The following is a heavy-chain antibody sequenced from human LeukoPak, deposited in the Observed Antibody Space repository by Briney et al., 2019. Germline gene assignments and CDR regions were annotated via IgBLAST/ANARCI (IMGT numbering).Heavy chain of an antibody. Sequence: GASVKVSCKASGYTFTSYAMHWVRQAPGQRLEWMGWINAGNGNTKYSQKFQERVTITRDMSTSTAYMELSSLRSEDTAVYYCAAVRGNSHVSVNWGQGTLVTVSS. D-gene: IGHD1-7*01. CDR1: GYTFTSYA. CDR2: INAGNGNT. CDR3: AAVRGNSHVSVN. V-gene: IGHV1-3*01. J-gene: IGHJ4*02.